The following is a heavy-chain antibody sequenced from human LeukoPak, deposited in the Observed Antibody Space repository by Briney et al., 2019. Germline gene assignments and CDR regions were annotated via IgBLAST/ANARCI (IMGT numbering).Heavy chain of an antibody. D-gene: IGHD3-3*01. J-gene: IGHJ4*02. CDR1: GFTFSSYS. Sequence: GGSLRLSCAASGFTFSSYSMNWVRQAPGKGLEWVSSISSSSSYIYYADSVKGRFTISRDNSKNTLYLQMNSLRAEDTAVYYCAKSGPYYDFWSGLDYWGQGTLVTVSS. CDR3: AKSGPYYDFWSGLDY. CDR2: ISSSSSYI. V-gene: IGHV3-21*04.